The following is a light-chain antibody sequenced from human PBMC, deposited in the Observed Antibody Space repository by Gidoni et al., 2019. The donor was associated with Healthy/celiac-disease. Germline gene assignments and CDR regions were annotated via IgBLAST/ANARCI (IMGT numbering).Light chain of an antibody. Sequence: EIVLTQSPGTLSLSPGERATLSCRASQSVSSSYLAWYQQKPGQAPRLLIYGASSRATGIPDRFSDRGSVTDFTLTISRLEPEDFAVYYCQQYGSSPPVTLGGGTKVEIK. V-gene: IGKV3-20*01. J-gene: IGKJ4*01. CDR1: QSVSSSY. CDR3: QQYGSSPPVT. CDR2: GAS.